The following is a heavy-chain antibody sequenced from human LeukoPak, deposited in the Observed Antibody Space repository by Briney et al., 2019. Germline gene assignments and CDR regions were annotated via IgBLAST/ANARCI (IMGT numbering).Heavy chain of an antibody. Sequence: ASVNLSCTASGYTFTSYGISWVRQAPGQGLEWMGWISAYNGDTKYAQQFQGRVTMTTDPSTTTGYMELTSLRSDDTAVYYCARAGRGLRYFDWLLHDLWGQATLVSVSS. J-gene: IGHJ5*02. D-gene: IGHD3-9*01. CDR3: ARAGRGLRYFDWLLHDL. CDR2: ISAYNGDT. CDR1: GYTFTSYG. V-gene: IGHV1-18*01.